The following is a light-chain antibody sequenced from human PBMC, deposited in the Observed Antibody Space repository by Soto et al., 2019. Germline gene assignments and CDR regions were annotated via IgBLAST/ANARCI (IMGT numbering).Light chain of an antibody. J-gene: IGLJ3*02. CDR1: SSDVGSYNV. Sequence: QSALTQPASVSGSPGQSITISCTGSSSDVGSYNVVSWYQQHPGKAPKLMIYDVSKRPSGVSNRFSGSKSGNTASLTISGLQAEDEADYSCCSYAGRSTRWVFGGGTQLTVL. CDR2: DVS. V-gene: IGLV2-23*02. CDR3: CSYAGRSTRWV.